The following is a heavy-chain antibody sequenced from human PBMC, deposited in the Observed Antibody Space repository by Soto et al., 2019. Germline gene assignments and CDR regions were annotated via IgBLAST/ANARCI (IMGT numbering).Heavy chain of an antibody. Sequence: QVQLVQSGAEVKKPGASVKVSCKASGYTFINFGFSWVRQAPGLGLEWMGCISAYDGNTNYAQKVQGRVSLTTDTSTGTVYMDLRSMTSADTAVYYCERDDASVSTINTDHWGLGSLVTVSA. J-gene: IGHJ4*02. V-gene: IGHV1-18*01. CDR2: ISAYDGNT. CDR1: GYTFINFG. CDR3: ERDDASVSTINTDH. D-gene: IGHD4-4*01.